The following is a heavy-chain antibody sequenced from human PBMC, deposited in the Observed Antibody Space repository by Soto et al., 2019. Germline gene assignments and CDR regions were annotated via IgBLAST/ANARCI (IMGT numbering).Heavy chain of an antibody. CDR3: ARDTSGYSGYDPDLYHYGMDV. J-gene: IGHJ6*02. CDR2: ISSSSSTI. CDR1: GFTFSSYS. D-gene: IGHD5-12*01. Sequence: PGGSLRLSCAASGFTFSSYSMNWVRQAPGKGLEWVSYISSSSSTIYYADSVKGRFTISRDNAKNSLYLQMNSLRDEDTAVYYCARDTSGYSGYDPDLYHYGMDVWGQGTTVTVSS. V-gene: IGHV3-48*02.